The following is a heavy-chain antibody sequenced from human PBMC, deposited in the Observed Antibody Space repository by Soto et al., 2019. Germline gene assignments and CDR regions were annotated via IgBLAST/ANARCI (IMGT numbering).Heavy chain of an antibody. J-gene: IGHJ4*02. CDR2: INQDGSEK. CDR3: EKDRPSHGYYDSSGYDY. CDR1: GFTFSGYW. V-gene: IGHV3-7*03. D-gene: IGHD3-22*01. Sequence: GGSLRLSCAASGFTFSGYWMNWVRQAPGKGLEWVANINQDGSEKSYVDSVKGRFTISRDNAKNSLYLQMNSLRAEDTAVYYCEKDRPSHGYYDSSGYDYWGQGTLVTVSS.